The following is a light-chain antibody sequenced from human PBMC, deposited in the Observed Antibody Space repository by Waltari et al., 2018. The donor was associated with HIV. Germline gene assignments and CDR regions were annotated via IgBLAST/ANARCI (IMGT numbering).Light chain of an antibody. Sequence: DIQMTQSPSTLSASAGDRVTITCRASQSIGSWLAWYQQKPGKAPTLLSSEASTLQTGVPSRFSGSGSGTEFTLTISSLHPDDFATYYCQEYNTYSETFGQGTKVEIK. J-gene: IGKJ1*01. CDR1: QSIGSW. CDR2: EAS. CDR3: QEYNTYSET. V-gene: IGKV1-5*03.